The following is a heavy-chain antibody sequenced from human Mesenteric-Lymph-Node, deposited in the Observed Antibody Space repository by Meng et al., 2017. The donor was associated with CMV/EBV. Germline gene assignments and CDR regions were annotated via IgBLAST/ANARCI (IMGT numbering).Heavy chain of an antibody. CDR2: IKQDGSDK. V-gene: IGHV3-7*01. CDR1: GFTFSSYW. Sequence: GESLKISCAVSGFTFSSYWMSWVRQAPGKGLEWVANIKQDGSDKYYVDSVKGRFTVSRDNAKSSLFLQMNSLRAEDTAVYYCATSPYEFLSPAPYWGQGTLVTVSS. J-gene: IGHJ4*02. CDR3: ATSPYEFLSPAPY. D-gene: IGHD1-14*01.